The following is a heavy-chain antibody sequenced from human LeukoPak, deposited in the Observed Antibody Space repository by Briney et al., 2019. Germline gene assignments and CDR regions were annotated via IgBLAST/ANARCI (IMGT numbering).Heavy chain of an antibody. D-gene: IGHD2/OR15-2a*01. V-gene: IGHV3-23*01. CDR1: GFTFRSYA. J-gene: IGHJ3*02. Sequence: GGSLRLSCAASGFTFRSYAMSWVRQAPGKGLEWVSAISGSGGSTYYADSVKGRFTISRDNSKNTLYLQMNSLRAEDTAVYYCTKAGPDTYAFDIWGQGTMVTVSS. CDR3: TKAGPDTYAFDI. CDR2: ISGSGGST.